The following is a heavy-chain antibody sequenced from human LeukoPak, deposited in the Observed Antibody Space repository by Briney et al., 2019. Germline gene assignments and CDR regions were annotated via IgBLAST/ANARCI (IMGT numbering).Heavy chain of an antibody. CDR3: ARDGDYGYFDY. Sequence: SETLSLTCAVSGGSISSGGYSWSWIRQPPRKGLEWIGYIYHSGSTYYNPSLKSRVTISVDRSKNQFSLELSSVTAADTAVYYCARDGDYGYFDYWGQGTLVTVSS. J-gene: IGHJ4*02. D-gene: IGHD4-17*01. CDR1: GGSISSGGYS. CDR2: IYHSGST. V-gene: IGHV4-30-2*01.